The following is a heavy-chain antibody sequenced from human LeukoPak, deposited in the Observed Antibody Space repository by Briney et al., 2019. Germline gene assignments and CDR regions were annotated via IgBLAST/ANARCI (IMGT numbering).Heavy chain of an antibody. CDR1: GGSISSYY. J-gene: IGHJ3*02. V-gene: IGHV4-59*01. CDR2: IYYSGST. CDR3: ARVSGDYAYDAFDI. Sequence: SETLSLACTVSGGSISSYYWSWIRQPPGKGLEWSGYIYYSGSTNYNPSLKSRVTISVDTSKNQFSLKLSSVTAADTAVYYCARVSGDYAYDAFDIWGQGTMVTVSS. D-gene: IGHD2-21*02.